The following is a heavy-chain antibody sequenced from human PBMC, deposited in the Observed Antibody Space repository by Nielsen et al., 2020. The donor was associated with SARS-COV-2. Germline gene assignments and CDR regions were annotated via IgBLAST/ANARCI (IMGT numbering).Heavy chain of an antibody. J-gene: IGHJ6*02. CDR2: ISSSSSYI. D-gene: IGHD3-10*01. CDR3: ATYYYGSGSYYDYYGMDV. V-gene: IGHV3-21*01. Sequence: GESLKISCAASGFTFSSYAMSWVRQAPGKGLEWVSSISSSSSYIYYADSVKGRFTISRDNAKNSLYLQMNSLRAEDTAVYYCATYYYGSGSYYDYYGMDVWGQGTTVTVSS. CDR1: GFTFSSYA.